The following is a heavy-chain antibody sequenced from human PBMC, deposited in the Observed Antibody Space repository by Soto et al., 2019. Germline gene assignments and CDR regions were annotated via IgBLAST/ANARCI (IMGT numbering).Heavy chain of an antibody. CDR1: GFTFSMYW. Sequence: EVQLVESGGGLVQPGGSLRLSCAASGFTFSMYWMHWVRQAPGKGLLWVSRINGDGTDTTYADSVKGRFTISRDNAKNQCELQMVGLRAEDTAVDYCAREVGRGSGSYYLDYEGQGTRVTVAS. V-gene: IGHV3-74*03. CDR3: AREVGRGSGSYYLDY. CDR2: INGDGTDT. D-gene: IGHD3-16*01. J-gene: IGHJ4*02.